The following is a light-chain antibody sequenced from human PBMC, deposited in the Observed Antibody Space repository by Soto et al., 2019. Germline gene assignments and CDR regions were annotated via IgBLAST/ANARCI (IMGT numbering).Light chain of an antibody. V-gene: IGKV3-20*01. CDR3: QQYGSLPKT. CDR2: GAS. CDR1: QSVISSY. Sequence: EIVLTQSPGTLSSSPGERATLSCRASQSVISSYLAWYQQKPGQAPRLLIYGASSRATGIPDRFSGSGSRTDSTLTISRLEPEDFAVYYCQQYGSLPKTFGQGTKVEIK. J-gene: IGKJ1*01.